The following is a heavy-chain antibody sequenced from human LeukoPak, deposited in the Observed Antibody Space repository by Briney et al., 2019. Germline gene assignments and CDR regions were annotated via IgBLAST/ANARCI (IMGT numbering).Heavy chain of an antibody. V-gene: IGHV1-24*01. Sequence: ASVKVSCKVSGYTLTELSMHWVRQAPGKGLEWMGGFDPEDGETIYAQKFQGRVTMTEDTSTDTAYMELSSLRSEDTAVYYCARDTTYYYDSSGYYYFDYWGQGTLVTVSS. D-gene: IGHD3-22*01. CDR3: ARDTTYYYDSSGYYYFDY. CDR1: GYTLTELS. J-gene: IGHJ4*02. CDR2: FDPEDGET.